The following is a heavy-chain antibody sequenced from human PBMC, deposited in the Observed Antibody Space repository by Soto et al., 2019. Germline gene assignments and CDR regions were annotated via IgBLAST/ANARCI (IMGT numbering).Heavy chain of an antibody. CDR2: ISGTGGST. D-gene: IGHD2-21*01. J-gene: IGHJ6*02. CDR1: GFTFSSYA. V-gene: IGHV3-23*01. CDR3: AKRQGVSIPPMGGMDV. Sequence: EVQLLESGGGLVQPGGSLRLSCAASGFTFSSYAMSWVRQAPGKGLEWVSAISGTGGSTYYADSVKGRFTISRDNSKNTLYLQMSSLRAENAVVYYGAKRQGVSIPPMGGMDVWGQGTTVTVSS.